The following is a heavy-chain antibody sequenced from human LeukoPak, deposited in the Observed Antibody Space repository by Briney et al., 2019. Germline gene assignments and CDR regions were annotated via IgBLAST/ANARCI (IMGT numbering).Heavy chain of an antibody. CDR1: GFTFSSYG. V-gene: IGHV3-7*01. Sequence: GGSLRLSCAASGFTFSSYGMHWVRQAPGKGLEWVANIKQDGSEKDYVDSVKGRFTISRDNAKNSLYLQMNSLRAEDTGVYYCVRGYYYDSSGYLGFDYWGQGTLVTVSS. J-gene: IGHJ4*02. D-gene: IGHD3-22*01. CDR3: VRGYYYDSSGYLGFDY. CDR2: IKQDGSEK.